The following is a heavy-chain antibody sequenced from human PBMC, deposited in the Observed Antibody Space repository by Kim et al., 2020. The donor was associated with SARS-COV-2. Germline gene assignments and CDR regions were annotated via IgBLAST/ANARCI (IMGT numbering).Heavy chain of an antibody. CDR2: IKSKTDGGTT. Sequence: GGSLRLSCAASGFTFSNAWMSWVRQAPGKGLEWVGRIKSKTDGGTTDYAAPVKGRFTISRDDSKNTLYLQMNSLKTEDTAVYYCTTDLGYCSSTSCYYPDDYWGQGTLVTVSS. V-gene: IGHV3-15*01. CDR1: GFTFSNAW. D-gene: IGHD2-2*01. J-gene: IGHJ4*02. CDR3: TTDLGYCSSTSCYYPDDY.